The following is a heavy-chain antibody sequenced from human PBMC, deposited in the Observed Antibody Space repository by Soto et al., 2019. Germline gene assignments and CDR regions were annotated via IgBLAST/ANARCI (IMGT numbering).Heavy chain of an antibody. D-gene: IGHD3-22*01. Sequence: GESLKISCKGSGYSFTSYWIGWVRQMPGKGLEWMGIIYPGDSDTSYSPSFQGQVTISADKAISTAYLQWSSLKASDTAMYYCARRRASNYYDSSGYSTYYFDYWGQGTLVTVSS. CDR2: IYPGDSDT. CDR1: GYSFTSYW. CDR3: ARRRASNYYDSSGYSTYYFDY. V-gene: IGHV5-51*01. J-gene: IGHJ4*02.